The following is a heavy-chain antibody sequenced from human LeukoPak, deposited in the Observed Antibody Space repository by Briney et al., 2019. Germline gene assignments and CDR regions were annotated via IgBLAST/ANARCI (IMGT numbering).Heavy chain of an antibody. CDR1: GGTFSSYA. CDR2: IILIFGTA. J-gene: IGHJ4*02. Sequence: VASVKVSCKASGGTFSSYAISWVRQAPGQGLEWMGGIILIFGTANYAQKLQGRVTITTDESTSTAYMELSSLRSEDTAVYYCARDCSSTSCFDYWGQGTLVTVSS. CDR3: ARDCSSTSCFDY. D-gene: IGHD2-2*01. V-gene: IGHV1-69*05.